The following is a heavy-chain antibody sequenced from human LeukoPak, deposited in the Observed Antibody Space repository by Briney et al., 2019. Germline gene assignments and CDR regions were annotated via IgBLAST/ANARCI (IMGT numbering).Heavy chain of an antibody. V-gene: IGHV4-34*01. CDR3: ARVSQAEIPYGMDV. Sequence: SETLSLTCAVYVRSFSGYYWSWIRQPPGKGLEWIGEINHSGSTNYNPSLKSRVTISVDTSKNQFSLKLSSVTAADTAVYYCARVSQAEIPYGMDVWGQGTTVTVSS. J-gene: IGHJ6*02. D-gene: IGHD2-21*01. CDR1: VRSFSGYY. CDR2: INHSGST.